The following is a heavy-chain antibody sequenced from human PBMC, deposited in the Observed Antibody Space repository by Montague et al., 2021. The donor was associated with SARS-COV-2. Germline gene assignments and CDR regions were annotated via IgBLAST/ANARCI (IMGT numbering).Heavy chain of an antibody. D-gene: IGHD3-22*01. V-gene: IGHV3-48*03. CDR2: ISSSGSTI. J-gene: IGHJ6*02. CDR1: GFTFSSYE. CDR3: ARNYYDSSGYYYPFYYYGMDV. Sequence: SLRLSCAASGFTFSSYEMNWVRQAPGKGLEWVPYISSSGSTIYHADSVKGRFTISRDNAKNSLYLQMNSLRAEDTAVYYCARNYYDSSGYYYPFYYYGMDVWGQGTTVTVSS.